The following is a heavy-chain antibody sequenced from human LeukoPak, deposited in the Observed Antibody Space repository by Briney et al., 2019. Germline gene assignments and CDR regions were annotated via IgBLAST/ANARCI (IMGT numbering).Heavy chain of an antibody. CDR1: GGSISTYY. CDR2: VYYSGST. V-gene: IGHV4-59*08. D-gene: IGHD2-8*01. Sequence: PSETLSLTCTVSGGSISTYYWSWIRQSPGKGLEWIGSVYYSGSTNYNPSLKSRVSISVDTSKNQFSLELSSVTAADTAVYYCAVNCTRHTFDIWGQGTMVTVSS. CDR3: AVNCTRHTFDI. J-gene: IGHJ3*02.